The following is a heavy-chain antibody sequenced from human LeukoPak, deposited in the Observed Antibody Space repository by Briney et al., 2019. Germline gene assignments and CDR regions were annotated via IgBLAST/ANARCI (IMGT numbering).Heavy chain of an antibody. CDR1: GFTFSSYW. CDR2: INSDGSST. D-gene: IGHD5-12*01. J-gene: IGHJ4*02. CDR3: ARGGYDHRGYFDY. Sequence: PGGSLRLSCAASGFTFSSYWMDWVRQAPGKGLVWVSRINSDGSSTSYADSVKGRFTISRDNAKNTLYLQMNSLRAEDTAVYYCARGGYDHRGYFDYWGQGTLVTVSS. V-gene: IGHV3-74*01.